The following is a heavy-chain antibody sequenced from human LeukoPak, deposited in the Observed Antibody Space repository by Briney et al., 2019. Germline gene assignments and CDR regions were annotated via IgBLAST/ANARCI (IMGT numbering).Heavy chain of an antibody. CDR1: GYTFSGYY. Sequence: ASVKVSCKASGYTFSGYYIHWVRQAPGQGLEWMGWINPNSGGTNYAQRFQGRVTMTRDTSISTAYMDLSRLRPDDTAVYYCARVDSTGYYRGRGPIDYWGQGTLVTVSS. V-gene: IGHV1-2*02. D-gene: IGHD3-22*01. CDR3: ARVDSTGYYRGRGPIDY. CDR2: INPNSGGT. J-gene: IGHJ4*02.